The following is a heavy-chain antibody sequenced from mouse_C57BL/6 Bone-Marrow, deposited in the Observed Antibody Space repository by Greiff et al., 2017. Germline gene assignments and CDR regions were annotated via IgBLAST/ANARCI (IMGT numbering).Heavy chain of an antibody. Sequence: VQLQQPGTELVKPGASVKLSCKASGYTFTSYWMNWVKQRPEQGLEWIGWIDPENGNTEYDSQFQGKATITADTSSNTAYLQLRSLTSEDTAVDYGTTGNLDYWGQGTSGTVSS. CDR1: GYTFTSYW. J-gene: IGHJ2*02. V-gene: IGHV14-4*01. CDR3: TTGNLDY. CDR2: IDPENGNT.